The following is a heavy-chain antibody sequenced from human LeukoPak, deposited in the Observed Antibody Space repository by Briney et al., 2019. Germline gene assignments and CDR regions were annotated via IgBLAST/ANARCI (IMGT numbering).Heavy chain of an antibody. CDR1: GYTFTGYY. Sequence: ASVKVSCKASGYTFTGYYMHWVRQAPGQGLEWMGWINPNSGGTNYAQKFQGWVTMTRDTSISTAYMELSRLRSDDTAVYYCARDTDLTMILDAFDLWGQGTMVTVSS. J-gene: IGHJ3*01. CDR2: INPNSGGT. D-gene: IGHD3-22*01. V-gene: IGHV1-2*04. CDR3: ARDTDLTMILDAFDL.